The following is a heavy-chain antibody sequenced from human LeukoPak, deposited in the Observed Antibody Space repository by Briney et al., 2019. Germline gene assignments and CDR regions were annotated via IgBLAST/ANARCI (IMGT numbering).Heavy chain of an antibody. Sequence: ASVKVSCKASGYTFTAYYLHWVRQAPGQGLEWMGWINPNSGGTNYAQKFQGRVTMARDTSVSTAYMDLSRLTSDDTAVYYCARSLIAAATFDYWGQGTLVTVSS. D-gene: IGHD6-13*01. CDR3: ARSLIAAATFDY. J-gene: IGHJ4*02. CDR2: INPNSGGT. V-gene: IGHV1-2*02. CDR1: GYTFTAYY.